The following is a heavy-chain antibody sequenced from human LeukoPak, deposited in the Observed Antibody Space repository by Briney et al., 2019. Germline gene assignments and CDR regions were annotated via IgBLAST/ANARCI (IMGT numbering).Heavy chain of an antibody. V-gene: IGHV3-48*01. CDR1: GFTFSSYS. CDR2: ISSSSSTI. Sequence: GGSLRLSCAASGFTFSSYSMNWVRQAPGKGLEWVSYISSSSSTIYYEDSVKGRFTISRDNAKNSLYLQMNSLRAEDTAVYYCARGSYYHDSSGYLDYWGQGTLVTVSS. D-gene: IGHD3-22*01. CDR3: ARGSYYHDSSGYLDY. J-gene: IGHJ4*02.